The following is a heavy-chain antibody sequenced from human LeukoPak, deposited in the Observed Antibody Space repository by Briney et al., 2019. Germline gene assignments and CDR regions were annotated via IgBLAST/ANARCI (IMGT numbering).Heavy chain of an antibody. D-gene: IGHD1-26*01. V-gene: IGHV3-74*01. CDR1: GFTFSSYW. CDR2: INNDGRST. J-gene: IGHJ4*02. CDR3: AKTVGATDY. Sequence: GGSLRLSCAASGFTFSSYWMHWVRQAPGKGLVWVSRINNDGRSTNFADSVKVRITISRDNAKTTLYLQMNSLRAEDTAVYYCAKTVGATDYWGQGTLVTVSS.